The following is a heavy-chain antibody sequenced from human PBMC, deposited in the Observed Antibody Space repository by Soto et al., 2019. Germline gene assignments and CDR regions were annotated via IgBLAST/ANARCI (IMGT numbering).Heavy chain of an antibody. D-gene: IGHD3-22*01. V-gene: IGHV3-30-3*01. CDR3: ARDGGPGYYDSSGYSPY. Sequence: QVQLVESGGGVVQPGRSLRLSCAASGFTFSSYAMHWVRQAPGKGLEWVAVISYDGSNKYYADSVKGRFTISRDNSKNTLRLQMNSLRAEDTAVYYCARDGGPGYYDSSGYSPYWGQGTLVTVSS. CDR1: GFTFSSYA. J-gene: IGHJ4*02. CDR2: ISYDGSNK.